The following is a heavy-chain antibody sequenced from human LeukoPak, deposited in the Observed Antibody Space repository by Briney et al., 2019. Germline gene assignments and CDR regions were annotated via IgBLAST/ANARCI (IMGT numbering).Heavy chain of an antibody. CDR3: ARGYPGIAVAGLGLDY. D-gene: IGHD6-19*01. J-gene: IGHJ4*02. Sequence: GGSLRLSCAASGFTVSSNYMSWVRQAPGKGLEWVSVIYSGGSTYYADSVKGRFTTSRDNSKNTLYLQMDSLRAEDTAVYYCARGYPGIAVAGLGLDYWGQGTLVTVSS. CDR1: GFTVSSNY. CDR2: IYSGGST. V-gene: IGHV3-53*01.